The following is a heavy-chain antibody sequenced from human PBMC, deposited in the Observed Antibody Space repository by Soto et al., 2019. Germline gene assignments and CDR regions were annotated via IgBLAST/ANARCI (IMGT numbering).Heavy chain of an antibody. Sequence: PSETQSLTCTISGGSISSGDYYWSWIRQPPGKGLEWIGYIYYSGSTYYNPSLKSRVTISVDTSKNQFSLKLSSVTAADTAVYYCARYKSITGTTGELRRFDPWGQGTLVTVYS. J-gene: IGHJ5*02. D-gene: IGHD1-7*01. CDR2: IYYSGST. CDR1: GGSISSGDYY. CDR3: ARYKSITGTTGELRRFDP. V-gene: IGHV4-30-4*01.